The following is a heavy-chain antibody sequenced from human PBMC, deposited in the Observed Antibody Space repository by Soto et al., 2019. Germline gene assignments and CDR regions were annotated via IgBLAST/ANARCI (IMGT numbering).Heavy chain of an antibody. CDR3: ASSYCDSSGSALRD. D-gene: IGHD3-22*01. CDR1: GGSISSGGYS. J-gene: IGHJ1*01. CDR2: IYHSGST. Sequence: QLQLQESGSGLVKPSQTLSLTCAVSGGSISSGGYSWSWIRQPPGKGLEWIGYIYHSGSTYYNPSLKSRVTISVDRSKNQFSLKLSSVTAADTAVYYCASSYCDSSGSALRDWGQGTLVTVSS. V-gene: IGHV4-30-2*01.